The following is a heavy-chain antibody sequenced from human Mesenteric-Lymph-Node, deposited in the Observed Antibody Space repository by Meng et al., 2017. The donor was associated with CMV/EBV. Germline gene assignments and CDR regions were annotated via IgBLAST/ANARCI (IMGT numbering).Heavy chain of an antibody. Sequence: GGSLRLSCAASGFTSSGSWMHWVRQVPGKGLVWVSRLTGDGRTTYADFVTGRFTISRDDATSTLYLQMHSLGAEDTAVYFCARDGSYGLDSWGQGTLVTVSS. CDR2: LTGDGRT. CDR3: ARDGSYGLDS. V-gene: IGHV3-74*03. D-gene: IGHD3-10*01. CDR1: GFTSSGSW. J-gene: IGHJ4*02.